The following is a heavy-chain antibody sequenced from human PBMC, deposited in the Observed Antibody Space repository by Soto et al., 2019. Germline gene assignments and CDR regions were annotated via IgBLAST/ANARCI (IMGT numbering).Heavy chain of an antibody. CDR3: ARDLYTYYYDSSGSFDY. Sequence: QVQLVESGGGVVQPGRSLRLSCAASGFTFSSYAMHWVRQAPGKGLEWVAVISYDGSNKYYADSVKGRFTISRDNSKNTLYLQMNSLRAEDTAVYYCARDLYTYYYDSSGSFDYWGQGTLVTVSS. V-gene: IGHV3-30-3*01. CDR1: GFTFSSYA. D-gene: IGHD3-22*01. CDR2: ISYDGSNK. J-gene: IGHJ4*02.